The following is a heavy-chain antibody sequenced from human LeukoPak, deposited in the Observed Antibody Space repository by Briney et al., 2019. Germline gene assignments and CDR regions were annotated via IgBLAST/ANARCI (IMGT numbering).Heavy chain of an antibody. V-gene: IGHV1-2*02. Sequence: ASVTVSYKASGYTFTGYHMHWVRQAPGQGLEWMGWINPNSGGTNYAQKFQGRVTMTRDTSISTAYMELSRLRSDDTAVYYCARDPSLYYGSGRGDWFEPWGQGTLVTVSS. J-gene: IGHJ5*02. CDR3: ARDPSLYYGSGRGDWFEP. CDR1: GYTFTGYH. CDR2: INPNSGGT. D-gene: IGHD3-10*01.